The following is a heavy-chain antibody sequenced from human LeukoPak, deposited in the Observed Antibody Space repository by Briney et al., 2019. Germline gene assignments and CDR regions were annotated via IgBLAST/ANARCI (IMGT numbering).Heavy chain of an antibody. Sequence: ASVKVSCKASGYTFTGYYMHWVRQAPGQGLEWMGWINPNSGGTNYAQKFQGRVTMTRDTSISTAYMELSRLRSDDTAVYYCARAESDYDFWSGGVYYYYYMDVWGKGTTVTVSS. D-gene: IGHD3-3*01. V-gene: IGHV1-2*02. J-gene: IGHJ6*03. CDR3: ARAESDYDFWSGGVYYYYYMDV. CDR2: INPNSGGT. CDR1: GYTFTGYY.